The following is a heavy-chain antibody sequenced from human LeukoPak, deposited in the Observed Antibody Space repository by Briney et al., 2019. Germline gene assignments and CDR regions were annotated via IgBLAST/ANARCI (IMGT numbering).Heavy chain of an antibody. J-gene: IGHJ6*04. CDR3: AKDGGATVIYCSSASCSMDV. V-gene: IGHV3-30*02. CDR2: IRYDGSNK. CDR1: GFTFSSYG. D-gene: IGHD2-2*01. Sequence: GGSLRLSCAASGFTFSSYGMHWVRQAPGKGLEWVAFIRYDGSNKYYADSVKGRFTISRDNSKNTLYLQMNSLRAEDTAVYYCAKDGGATVIYCSSASCSMDVWGKGTTVTVSS.